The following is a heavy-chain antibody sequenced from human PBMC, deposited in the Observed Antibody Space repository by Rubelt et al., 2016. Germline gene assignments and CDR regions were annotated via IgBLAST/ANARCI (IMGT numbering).Heavy chain of an antibody. CDR1: GGTFSSYA. CDR2: IIPILGIA. V-gene: IGHV1-69*04. CDR3: ARDYTDSTQLWLRKGEYYFDY. Sequence: QVQLVQSGAEVKKPGSSVKVSCKASGGTFSSYAISWVRQAPGQGLEWMGRIIPILGIANYAQKFQGRVTITADKSTSTAYMELSSLRSEDTAVYYCARDYTDSTQLWLRKGEYYFDYWGQGTLVTVSS. J-gene: IGHJ4*02. D-gene: IGHD5-18*01.